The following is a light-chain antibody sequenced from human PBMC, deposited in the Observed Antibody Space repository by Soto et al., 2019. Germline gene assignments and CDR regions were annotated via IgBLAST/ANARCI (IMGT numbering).Light chain of an antibody. V-gene: IGKV3-20*01. CDR1: QSVSNNY. CDR2: GPS. J-gene: IGKJ1*01. CDR3: QQYGSSGT. Sequence: VLTLSPGTLSLSPGERATLSCRAIQSVSNNYLAWYQQKPDQAPTRLIYGPSNRATGIPDRFSGSGSGTVFTLTISRLEPDDFAVYYCQQYGSSGTSGQGTKVDI.